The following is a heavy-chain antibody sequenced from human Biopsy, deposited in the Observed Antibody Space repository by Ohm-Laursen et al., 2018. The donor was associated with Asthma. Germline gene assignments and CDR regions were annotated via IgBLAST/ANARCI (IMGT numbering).Heavy chain of an antibody. V-gene: IGHV3-23*01. CDR2: ISGSGGST. CDR1: GFTFTSYA. CDR3: AKGYYYDSSGFDY. J-gene: IGHJ4*02. Sequence: SLRLSCAASGFTFTSYAMSWVRQASGKGLEWFSAISGSGGSTYYADSVKGRFTISRDNSKNTLYLQMNSLRAEDTAVYYCAKGYYYDSSGFDYWGQGTLVTVSS. D-gene: IGHD3-22*01.